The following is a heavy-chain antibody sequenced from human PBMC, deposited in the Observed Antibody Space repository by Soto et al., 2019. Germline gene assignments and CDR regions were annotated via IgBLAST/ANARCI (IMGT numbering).Heavy chain of an antibody. CDR1: GFLFSSYA. Sequence: EEQLFESGGGSLQPGGSLRLSCAASGFLFSSYAMSWVRQVPGKGLEWGSTITGRGDDTYYADSVKGRFTISRDNSRNTLYLQMNSLRPDDTAVYFCAKDFGFGLVINWLDPWGQGTQVTVSS. J-gene: IGHJ5*02. CDR2: ITGRGDDT. V-gene: IGHV3-23*01. D-gene: IGHD3-3*01. CDR3: AKDFGFGLVINWLDP.